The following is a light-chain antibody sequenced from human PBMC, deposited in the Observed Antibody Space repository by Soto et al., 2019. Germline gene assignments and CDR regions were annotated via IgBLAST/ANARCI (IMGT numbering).Light chain of an antibody. V-gene: IGLV2-14*01. CDR3: SSYTSSSTLDVV. J-gene: IGLJ2*01. Sequence: QSALTQPASVSGSPGQSITISCTGTSSDVGGYNYVSWYQQHPGKAPKLIIYDVSNRPSGVSNRFSGSKSGNTPCLTISGLQAEDAADYSCSSYTSSSTLDVVFGGGTKLTVL. CDR1: SSDVGGYNY. CDR2: DVS.